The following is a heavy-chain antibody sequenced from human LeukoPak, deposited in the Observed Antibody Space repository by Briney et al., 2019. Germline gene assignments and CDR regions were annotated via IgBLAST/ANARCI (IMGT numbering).Heavy chain of an antibody. CDR3: ARGARTSYCSSTSCYKGWFDP. CDR2: IIPIHGIA. D-gene: IGHD2-2*02. V-gene: IGHV1-69*04. Sequence: SVKVSCKASGGTFSSYAISWVRQAPGQGLEWMGRIIPIHGIANYAQKFQGRVTITADKSTSTAYMELSSLRSEDTAVYYCARGARTSYCSSTSCYKGWFDPWGQGTLVTVSS. CDR1: GGTFSSYA. J-gene: IGHJ5*02.